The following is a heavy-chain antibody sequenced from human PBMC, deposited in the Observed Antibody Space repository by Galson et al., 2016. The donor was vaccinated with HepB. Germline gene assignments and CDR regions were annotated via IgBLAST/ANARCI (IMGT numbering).Heavy chain of an antibody. Sequence: SVKVSCKASGDTFTTFGLTWVRQAPGQGLEWMGWISAYNGNTKYAQEFQGRVTMTTDTSTSTAYMELRSLRSDDTAVYYCARTRHYDSSGYYHWGQGTLVTVSP. V-gene: IGHV1-18*01. J-gene: IGHJ4*02. CDR2: ISAYNGNT. CDR3: ARTRHYDSSGYYH. CDR1: GDTFTTFG. D-gene: IGHD3-22*01.